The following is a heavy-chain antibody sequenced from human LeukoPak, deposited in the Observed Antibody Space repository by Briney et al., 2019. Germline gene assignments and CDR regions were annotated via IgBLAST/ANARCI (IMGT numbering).Heavy chain of an antibody. J-gene: IGHJ4*02. CDR2: IIPILGIA. CDR3: ARATKTYYYGSGSRSSFDY. V-gene: IGHV1-69*04. D-gene: IGHD3-10*01. CDR1: GGTFSSYA. Sequence: SVKVSCKASGGTFSSYAISWVRQAPGQGLEWMGRIIPILGIANYAQKFQGRVTITADKSTSTAYMELSSLRSEDTAVYYCARATKTYYYGSGSRSSFDYWGQGTLVTVSS.